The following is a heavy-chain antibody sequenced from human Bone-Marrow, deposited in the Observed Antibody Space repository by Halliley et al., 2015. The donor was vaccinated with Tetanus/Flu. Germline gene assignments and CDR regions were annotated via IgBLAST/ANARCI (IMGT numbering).Heavy chain of an antibody. Sequence: SLRLSCAVSGFTFENYAMHWVRQAPGKGLEWVSGISWNNGNIGYAKSVKGRFTISRDNAQSSLSLQMKSLRPEDTALYYCAKGPSSILITYGGFYFDPWGRGTQVTVSS. D-gene: IGHD3-16*01. CDR2: ISWNNGNI. CDR1: GFTFENYA. J-gene: IGHJ4*02. V-gene: IGHV3-9*01. CDR3: AKGPSSILITYGGFYFDP.